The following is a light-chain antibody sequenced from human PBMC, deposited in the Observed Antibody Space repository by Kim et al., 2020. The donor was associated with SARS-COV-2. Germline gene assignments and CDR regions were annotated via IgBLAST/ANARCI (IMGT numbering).Light chain of an antibody. V-gene: IGKV3-15*01. CDR2: GAS. CDR3: QQYNYWWT. J-gene: IGKJ1*01. CDR1: QSVSNN. Sequence: TVMTQSPATLSVSPGGTATLSCRASQSVSNNLAWYQQKPGQAPRLLIYGASTRATGIPARFSGSGSGIEFTLTISSLQSEDFGVYYCQQYNYWWTFGQGTKVDIK.